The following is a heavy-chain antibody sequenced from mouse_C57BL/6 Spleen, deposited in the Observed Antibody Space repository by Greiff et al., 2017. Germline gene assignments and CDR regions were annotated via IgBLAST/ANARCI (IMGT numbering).Heavy chain of an antibody. Sequence: VQLQESGAELVKPGASVKISCKASGYAFSSYWMNWVKQRPGKGLEWIGQIYPGDGDTNYNGKFKGKATLTADKSSSTAYMQLSSLTSEDSAVYFCARRTVVPSYYLDYWGQGTTLTVSS. J-gene: IGHJ2*01. CDR2: IYPGDGDT. CDR1: GYAFSSYW. CDR3: ARRTVVPSYYLDY. D-gene: IGHD1-1*01. V-gene: IGHV1-80*01.